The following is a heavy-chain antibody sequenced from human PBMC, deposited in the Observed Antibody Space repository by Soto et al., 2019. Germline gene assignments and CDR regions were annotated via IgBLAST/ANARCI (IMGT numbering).Heavy chain of an antibody. D-gene: IGHD4-17*01. Sequence: SETLSLTCAVSGGSISSSNWWSWVRQPPGKGLEWIGEIYHSGSTNYNPSLKSRVTISVDKSKNQFSLKLSSVTAADTAVYYCARSTPTSVTSIDYWGQGTLVTVSS. J-gene: IGHJ4*02. V-gene: IGHV4-4*02. CDR3: ARSTPTSVTSIDY. CDR1: GGSISSSNW. CDR2: IYHSGST.